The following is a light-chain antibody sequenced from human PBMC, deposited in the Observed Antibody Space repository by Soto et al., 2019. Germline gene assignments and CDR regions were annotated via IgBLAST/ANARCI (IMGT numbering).Light chain of an antibody. CDR2: GAS. V-gene: IGKV3-20*01. J-gene: IGKJ4*01. CDR1: QSVSSNF. CDR3: QQYDSSPLT. Sequence: EIVLTQSPATLSLSPGERGTLSCRASQSVSSNFLAWYQQKPGQAPRLLIYGASNRATGIPDRFSGSGSGTDFTLTISRLEPEDFAVYYCQQYDSSPLTFGGGTKVEIK.